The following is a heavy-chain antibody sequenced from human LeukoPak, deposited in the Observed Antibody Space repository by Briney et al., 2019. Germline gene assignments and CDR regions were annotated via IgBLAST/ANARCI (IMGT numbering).Heavy chain of an antibody. D-gene: IGHD5-18*01. CDR1: GGSISTYY. Sequence: SETLSLTCTVSGGSISTYYWSWIRQPPGKGLEWIAYIDYRGSTTYNPSLKSRVTISVDTSRNQFSLKLSSVTAADTAVYYCARSRSGYSYDHAAFEIWGQGTMVTVSS. J-gene: IGHJ3*02. V-gene: IGHV4-59*01. CDR2: IDYRGST. CDR3: ARSRSGYSYDHAAFEI.